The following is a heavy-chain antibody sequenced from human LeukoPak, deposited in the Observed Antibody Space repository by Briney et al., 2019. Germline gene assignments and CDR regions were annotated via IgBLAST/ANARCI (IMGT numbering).Heavy chain of an antibody. CDR2: ISAYNGNT. CDR1: GYTFTSYA. Sequence: AASVKVSCKASGYTFTSYAMHWVRQAPGQGLEWMGWISAYNGNTNYAQKLQGRVTMTTDTSTSTAYMELRSLRSDDTAVYYCARPRRSGPPFDYWGQGTLVTVSS. D-gene: IGHD1-14*01. V-gene: IGHV1-18*01. J-gene: IGHJ4*02. CDR3: ARPRRSGPPFDY.